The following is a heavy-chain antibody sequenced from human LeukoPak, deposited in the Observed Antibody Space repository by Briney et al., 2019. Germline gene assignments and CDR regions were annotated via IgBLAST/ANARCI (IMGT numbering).Heavy chain of an antibody. CDR1: GGSISSDEYY. Sequence: SQTLSLTCTVSGGSISSDEYYWSWIRQHPGKGLEWIGYIHYSGSTNYNPSLKSRVTISVDTSKNQFSLKLSSVTAADTAVYYCARGADSSGYYSIFYFDYWGQGTLVTVSS. CDR2: IHYSGST. CDR3: ARGADSSGYYSIFYFDY. D-gene: IGHD3-22*01. J-gene: IGHJ4*02. V-gene: IGHV4-31*03.